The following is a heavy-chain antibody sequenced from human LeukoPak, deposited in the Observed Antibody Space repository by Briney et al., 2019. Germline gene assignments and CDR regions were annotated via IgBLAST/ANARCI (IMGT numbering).Heavy chain of an antibody. CDR1: GFTVSSNY. CDR3: ARVQYSSGWD. D-gene: IGHD6-19*01. J-gene: IGHJ4*02. V-gene: IGHV3-53*04. CDR2: IYSGGST. Sequence: PGGSLRLTCAASGFTVSSNYMSWVRQAPGKGLEWVSVIYSGGSTYYADSVKGRFTTSRHNSKNTLYLQMNSLRAEDTAVYYCARVQYSSGWDWGQGTLVTVSS.